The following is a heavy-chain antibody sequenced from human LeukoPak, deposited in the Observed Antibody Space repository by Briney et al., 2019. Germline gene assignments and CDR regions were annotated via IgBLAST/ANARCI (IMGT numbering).Heavy chain of an antibody. CDR2: MFHSGST. V-gene: IGHV4-38-2*02. D-gene: IGHD1-26*01. CDR3: ARTLVGATKFTP. CDR1: GYSTSSGYY. Sequence: SETLSLTCTVSGYSTSSGYYWAWIRQPPGKGLEWIGSMFHSGSTHHNPSLKSRVTLSVDTSKNQVYLNLSSVTAADTAVYYCARTLVGATKFTPWGQGTLVTASS. J-gene: IGHJ5*02.